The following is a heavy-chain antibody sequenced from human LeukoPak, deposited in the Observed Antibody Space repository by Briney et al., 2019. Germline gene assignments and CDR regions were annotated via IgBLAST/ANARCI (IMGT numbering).Heavy chain of an antibody. CDR3: ASGQQLTNSGSWFDP. CDR2: IYYSGST. D-gene: IGHD6-13*01. V-gene: IGHV4-59*08. CDR1: GGSISSYY. Sequence: SETLSLTCTVSGGSISSYYWSWIRQPPGKGLEWIGYIYYSGSTNYNPSLKSRVTISVDTSKNQFSLKLSSVTAADTAVYYCASGQQLTNSGSWFDPWGQGTLVTVSS. J-gene: IGHJ5*02.